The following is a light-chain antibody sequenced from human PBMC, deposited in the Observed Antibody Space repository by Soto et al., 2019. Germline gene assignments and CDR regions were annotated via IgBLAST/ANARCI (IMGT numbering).Light chain of an antibody. CDR2: DAS. CDR3: QQRSNWLPIT. CDR1: QSASSY. Sequence: EIVLTQSPATLSLSPGERATLSCRASQSASSYLAWYQQKPGQAPRLLIYDASNRATGIPARFSGSGSGTDFTLTISSLEPEDFAVYYCQQRSNWLPITFGQGTRLEVK. V-gene: IGKV3-11*01. J-gene: IGKJ5*01.